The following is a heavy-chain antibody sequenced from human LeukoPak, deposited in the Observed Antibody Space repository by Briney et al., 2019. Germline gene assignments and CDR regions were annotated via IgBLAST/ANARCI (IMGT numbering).Heavy chain of an antibody. CDR1: GVTFSSYS. D-gene: IGHD5/OR15-5a*01. Sequence: GGSLRLSCAASGVTFSSYSMNWVRQAPGKGLEWVSSISSSSSYIYYADSVKGRFTISRDNAKNSLYLQMNSLRAEDTAVYYCARDGLSSWFDPWGQGTLVTVSS. CDR2: ISSSSSYI. V-gene: IGHV3-21*01. J-gene: IGHJ5*02. CDR3: ARDGLSSWFDP.